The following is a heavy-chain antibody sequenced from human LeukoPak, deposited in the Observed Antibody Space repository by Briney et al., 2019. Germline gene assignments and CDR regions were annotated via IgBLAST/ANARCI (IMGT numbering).Heavy chain of an antibody. CDR3: ARGGGYQWDD. CDR1: GGSFSGYY. D-gene: IGHD3-22*01. Sequence: SETLSLTCAVYGGSFSGYYWSWIRQPPGKGLEWIGEINHSGSTNYNPSLKSRVTISVDTSKNQFSLKLSSVTAADTAVYYCARGGGYQWDDWGQGTLVTVSS. V-gene: IGHV4-34*01. CDR2: INHSGST. J-gene: IGHJ4*02.